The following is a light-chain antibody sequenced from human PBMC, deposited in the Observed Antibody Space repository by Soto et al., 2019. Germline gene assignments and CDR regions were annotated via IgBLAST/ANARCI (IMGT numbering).Light chain of an antibody. J-gene: IGLJ1*01. Sequence: QPVLTQPASVSGSPGQSITISCTGTSSDVGGCDCVSWYQQHPAKAPKLMIYEVNNRPSGVSDRFSGSKSANTASLTISGLQAEDEADYYCSSFTSSRTYVFGTGTKLTVL. V-gene: IGLV2-14*01. CDR2: EVN. CDR1: SSDVGGCDC. CDR3: SSFTSSRTYV.